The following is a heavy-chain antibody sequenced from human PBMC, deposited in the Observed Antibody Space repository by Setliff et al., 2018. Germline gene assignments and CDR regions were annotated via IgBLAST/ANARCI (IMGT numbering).Heavy chain of an antibody. Sequence: GGSLRLSCVGSGFTFSDYWMSWVRQAPGKGLEWVALIWYDGSNIHYVDSVKGRFTISRDNSKNTLYLQMNSLRAEDTAVYYCVTSTIIIYYFDFWGQGTPVTVSS. CDR3: VTSTIIIYYFDF. CDR2: IWYDGSNI. D-gene: IGHD3-10*01. CDR1: GFTFSDYW. V-gene: IGHV3-33*08. J-gene: IGHJ4*02.